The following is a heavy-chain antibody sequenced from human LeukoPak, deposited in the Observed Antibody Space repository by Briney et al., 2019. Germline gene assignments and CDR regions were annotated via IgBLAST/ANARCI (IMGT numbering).Heavy chain of an antibody. V-gene: IGHV3-23*01. D-gene: IGHD6-19*01. CDR1: GFTFSSYA. J-gene: IGHJ4*02. CDR3: AKKRVAVTGTHYFDY. CDR2: ISGSGGST. Sequence: GGSLRLSCAASGFTFSSYAMSWVRQAPGKGLEWVSGISGSGGSTYYADSVKGRFTISRDNSKNTLYLQMNSLRAEDTAVYYCAKKRVAVTGTHYFDYWGQGTLVTVSS.